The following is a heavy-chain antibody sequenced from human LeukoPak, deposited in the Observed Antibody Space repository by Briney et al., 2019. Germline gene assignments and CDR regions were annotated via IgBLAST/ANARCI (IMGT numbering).Heavy chain of an antibody. Sequence: ASVKVSCKASGYTFTGYYMHWVRQAPGQGLEWVGWINPNSGGTNYAQKFQGRVTMTRDTSISTAYMELSRLRSDDTAVYYCARISTRGRGFDFWGQGTLVTVSS. CDR1: GYTFTGYY. V-gene: IGHV1-2*02. J-gene: IGHJ4*02. CDR3: ARISTRGRGFDF. CDR2: INPNSGGT. D-gene: IGHD2-2*01.